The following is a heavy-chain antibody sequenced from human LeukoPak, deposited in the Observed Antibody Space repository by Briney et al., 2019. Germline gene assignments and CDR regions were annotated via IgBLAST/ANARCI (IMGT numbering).Heavy chain of an antibody. Sequence: PGGSLRLSCAASGFTFSSYGMHWVRQAPGKGLEWVAVISYDGSNKYFADSVKDRFTVSRDNSKNTLYLQVNSLRPEDTAVYYCAKAHHLYSGNYCFDYWGQGTLVTVSS. J-gene: IGHJ4*02. CDR3: AKAHHLYSGNYCFDY. D-gene: IGHD1-26*01. CDR1: GFTFSSYG. V-gene: IGHV3-30*18. CDR2: ISYDGSNK.